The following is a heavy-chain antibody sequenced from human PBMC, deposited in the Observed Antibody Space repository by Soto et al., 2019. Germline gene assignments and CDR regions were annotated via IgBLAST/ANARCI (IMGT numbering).Heavy chain of an antibody. CDR3: ARHVSRVRRIDSQLLGYCSSTSCFPQPYYMDV. J-gene: IGHJ6*03. CDR2: IYYSGST. Sequence: QLQLQESGPGLVKPSETLSLTCTVSGGSISSSSYYWGWIRQPPGKGLEWIGSIYYSGSTYYNPSLKSRVHLSVDTSKNRFSRKLSSVTAADTAVYYCARHVSRVRRIDSQLLGYCSSTSCFPQPYYMDVWGKGTTVTVSS. CDR1: GGSISSSSYY. V-gene: IGHV4-39*01. D-gene: IGHD2-2*01.